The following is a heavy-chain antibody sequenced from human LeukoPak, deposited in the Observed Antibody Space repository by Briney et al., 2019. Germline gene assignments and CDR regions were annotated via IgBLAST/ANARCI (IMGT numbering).Heavy chain of an antibody. CDR2: IYYSGST. D-gene: IGHD6-19*01. CDR1: GGSISSSSYY. Sequence: SETLSLTCTVSGGSISSSSYYWGWIRQPPGKGLEWIGSIYYSGSTYYNPSLKSRVTISVDTSKNQFSPKLSSVTAADTAVYYCARVKSSGWGIGFAYWGQGTLVTVSS. J-gene: IGHJ4*02. V-gene: IGHV4-39*01. CDR3: ARVKSSGWGIGFAY.